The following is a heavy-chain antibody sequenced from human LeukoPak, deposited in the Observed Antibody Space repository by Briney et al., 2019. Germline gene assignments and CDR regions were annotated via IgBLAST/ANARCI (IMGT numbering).Heavy chain of an antibody. D-gene: IGHD6-19*01. J-gene: IGHJ4*02. CDR2: ISGYNGNT. Sequence: ASVKASCKASGYTFTSYGISWVRQAPGQGLEWVGWISGYNGNTNYAQKLQGRVTMTTDTSTSTVYMELRSLRSDDTAIYSCARNKAYTSGCYDYWGQGTLVTVSS. CDR3: ARNKAYTSGCYDY. V-gene: IGHV1-18*01. CDR1: GYTFTSYG.